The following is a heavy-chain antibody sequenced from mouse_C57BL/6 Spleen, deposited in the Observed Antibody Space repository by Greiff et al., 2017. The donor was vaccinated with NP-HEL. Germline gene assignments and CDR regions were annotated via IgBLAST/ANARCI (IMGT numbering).Heavy chain of an antibody. D-gene: IGHD2-1*01. CDR3: AREGVDGNYYFDY. J-gene: IGHJ2*01. Sequence: QVHVKQPGAELVKPGASVKMSCKASGYTFTSYWITWVKQRPGQGLEWIGDIYPGSGSTNYNEKFKSKATLTVDTSSSTAYMQLSSLTSEDSAVYYCAREGVDGNYYFDYWGQGTTLTVSS. V-gene: IGHV1-55*01. CDR1: GYTFTSYW. CDR2: IYPGSGST.